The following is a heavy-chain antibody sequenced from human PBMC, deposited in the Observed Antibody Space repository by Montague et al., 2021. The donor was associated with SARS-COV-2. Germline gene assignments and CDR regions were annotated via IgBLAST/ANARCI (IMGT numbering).Heavy chain of an antibody. J-gene: IGHJ5*02. D-gene: IGHD3-9*01. CDR2: ISGSGDST. V-gene: IGHV3-23*01. CDR3: AKDPGGITIFFP. Sequence: SLRLSWAASGFTFSTYAMSWVRQAPGKGLEWVSAISGSGDSTYYADSVKGRFTISRDNSKNTLFLQMNSLRAEDTAVYYCAKDPGGITIFFPWGQGTLVTVSS. CDR1: GFTFSTYA.